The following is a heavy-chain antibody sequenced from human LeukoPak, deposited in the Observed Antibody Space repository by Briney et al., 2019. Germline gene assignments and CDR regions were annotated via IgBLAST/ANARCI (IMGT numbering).Heavy chain of an antibody. CDR3: ARAPDCSGGSCYYYYYGMDV. CDR2: IYSGGST. Sequence: PGGSLRLSCAASGFTVSGNYLTWVRQAPGKGLEWVSVIYSGGSTYYADSVKGRFTISKDISKNTLYLQMNSLRAEDTAVYYCARAPDCSGGSCYYYYYGMDVWGQGTTVTVSS. D-gene: IGHD2-15*01. CDR1: GFTVSGNY. V-gene: IGHV3-66*01. J-gene: IGHJ6*02.